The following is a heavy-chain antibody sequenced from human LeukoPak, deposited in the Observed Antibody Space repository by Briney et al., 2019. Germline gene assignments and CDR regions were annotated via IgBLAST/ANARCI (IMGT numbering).Heavy chain of an antibody. CDR3: ARRYFDL. CDR2: IKQDGSEK. V-gene: IGHV3-7*03. Sequence: GGSLRLSCVASGFTFDSYWMGWVRQAPGKGLEWVANIKQDGSEKHYVDPVKGRFIISRDNARNSLYLQMNNLRVEDTAVYYCARRYFDLWGRGTLVTVSS. J-gene: IGHJ2*01. CDR1: GFTFDSYW.